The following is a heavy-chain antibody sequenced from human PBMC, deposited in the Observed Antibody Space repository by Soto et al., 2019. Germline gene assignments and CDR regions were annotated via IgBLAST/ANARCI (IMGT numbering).Heavy chain of an antibody. CDR3: ARHIHNQGFEYYFDS. D-gene: IGHD1-1*01. J-gene: IGHJ4*02. Sequence: QLQLQESGPGLVKPSETLSLTCNASGGSITSSGSAWGWIRQSPGKGLEWIGTIDYSGNIYYIPSLKSRITIYVDKSKNQISLKLSSVTAADTAVYYCARHIHNQGFEYYFDSWGQGTLVTVSS. CDR1: GGSITSSGSA. CDR2: IDYSGNI. V-gene: IGHV4-39*01.